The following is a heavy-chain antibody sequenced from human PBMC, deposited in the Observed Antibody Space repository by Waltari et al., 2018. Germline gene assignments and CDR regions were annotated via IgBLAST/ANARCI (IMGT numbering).Heavy chain of an antibody. Sequence: QVQLVESGGGVVQPGGSLRLSCAASGFTFSSYGMHWVRQAPGKGLEWIGSIYYSGSTYYNPSLKSRVTISVDTSKNQFSLKLSSVTAADTAVYYCARDIVVVVANGSYGMDVWGQGTTVTVSS. J-gene: IGHJ6*02. CDR1: GFTFSSYG. D-gene: IGHD2-15*01. CDR2: IYYSGST. CDR3: ARDIVVVVANGSYGMDV. V-gene: IGHV4-39*07.